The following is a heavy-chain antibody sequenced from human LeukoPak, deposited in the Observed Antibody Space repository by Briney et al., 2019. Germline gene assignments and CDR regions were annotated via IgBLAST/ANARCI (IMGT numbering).Heavy chain of an antibody. Sequence: YGXHXXXXXPGKGLEWLAVIWYDGSNKYYADSVKGRFTISRDNSKNTLYLQMNSLRAEDTAVYYCAKDLQEDAFDIWGQGTMVTVSS. CDR2: IWYDGSNK. J-gene: IGHJ3*02. V-gene: IGHV3-33*06. D-gene: IGHD4-11*01. CDR1: YG. CDR3: AKDLQEDAFDI.